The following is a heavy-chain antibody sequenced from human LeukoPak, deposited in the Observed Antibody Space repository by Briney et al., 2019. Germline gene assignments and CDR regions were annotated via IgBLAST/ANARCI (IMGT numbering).Heavy chain of an antibody. CDR1: GYTFIGYY. V-gene: IGHV1-2*02. CDR3: ARGRDGNNSGFDY. D-gene: IGHD5-24*01. Sequence: ASVKVSCTASGYTFIGYYMHWVRQAPGQGLEWMGWINPNSGGTNYAQKFQGRVTMTRDTSISTAYMELSILRSDDTAVYFCARGRDGNNSGFDYWGQGTLVTVSS. CDR2: INPNSGGT. J-gene: IGHJ4*02.